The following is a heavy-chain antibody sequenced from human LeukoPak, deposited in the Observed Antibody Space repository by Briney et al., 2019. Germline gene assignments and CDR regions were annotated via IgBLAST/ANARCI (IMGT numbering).Heavy chain of an antibody. CDR2: ISSSSNTI. V-gene: IGHV3-48*02. Sequence: RGSLRLSCAGSGFTFSSYSMNWVRQAPGKGLEWVSYISSSSNTIYYADSVKGRFTISRDNAKNSLFLQMNSLRDEDTSVYYCARAVTVVTRGGLVFDYWGQGTLVTVSS. CDR3: ARAVTVVTRGGLVFDY. D-gene: IGHD2-21*02. CDR1: GFTFSSYS. J-gene: IGHJ4*02.